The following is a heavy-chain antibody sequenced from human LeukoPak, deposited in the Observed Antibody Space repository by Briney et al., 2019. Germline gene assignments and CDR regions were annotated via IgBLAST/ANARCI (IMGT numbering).Heavy chain of an antibody. D-gene: IGHD5-24*01. J-gene: IGHJ6*02. CDR2: IIALFGTA. CDR1: GGTFSSYA. Sequence: SVKVSCKASGGTFSSYAISWVRQAPGQGLEWMGGIIALFGTANYAQKFQGRLTITADESTSTAYMELSSLRSEDTAVYYCARIRDGYNSYFFYGMDVWGQGTTVTVSS. V-gene: IGHV1-69*13. CDR3: ARIRDGYNSYFFYGMDV.